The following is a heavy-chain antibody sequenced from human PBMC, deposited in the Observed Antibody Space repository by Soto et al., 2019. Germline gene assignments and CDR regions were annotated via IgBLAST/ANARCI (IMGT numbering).Heavy chain of an antibody. D-gene: IGHD1-26*01. CDR3: ARDRTQGELVFDY. Sequence: QVQLQESGPGLVKPSQTLSLTCTVSGGSISSGGYYWRWIRQHPGKGLEWIGYIYYSGSTYYNPSPKSRVTISVGTSKNQSSLKLSSVTAADTAGYYCARDRTQGELVFDYWGQGTLVTVSS. J-gene: IGHJ4*02. V-gene: IGHV4-31*03. CDR2: IYYSGST. CDR1: GGSISSGGYY.